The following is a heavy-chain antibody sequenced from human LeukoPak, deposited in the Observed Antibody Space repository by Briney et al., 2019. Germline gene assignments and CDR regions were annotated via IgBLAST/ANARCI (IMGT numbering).Heavy chain of an antibody. CDR1: GFTFDDYG. D-gene: IGHD6-19*01. Sequence: SGGSLRLSCAASGFTFDDYGMSWVRQAPGKGLEWVSGINWNGGSTGYADSVKGRFTISRDNAKNSLYLQMNSLRAEDTALYYCARVSVAGDYFDYWGQGTLVTVSS. J-gene: IGHJ4*02. CDR2: INWNGGST. V-gene: IGHV3-20*04. CDR3: ARVSVAGDYFDY.